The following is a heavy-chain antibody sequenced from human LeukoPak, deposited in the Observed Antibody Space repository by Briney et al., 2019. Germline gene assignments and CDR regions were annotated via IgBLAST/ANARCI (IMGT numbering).Heavy chain of an antibody. J-gene: IGHJ4*02. CDR3: ARGSSGPLGDY. V-gene: IGHV3-7*01. Sequence: GGSLRLSCAASGFTFSSYWMSWVRQAPGKGLEWVANIKQDGSEKYYVDSVKGRFTISRDNAKNSLYLQMNSLRGEDTGVYYCARGSSGPLGDYWGQGTLVTVSS. CDR2: IKQDGSEK. CDR1: GFTFSSYW. D-gene: IGHD6-19*01.